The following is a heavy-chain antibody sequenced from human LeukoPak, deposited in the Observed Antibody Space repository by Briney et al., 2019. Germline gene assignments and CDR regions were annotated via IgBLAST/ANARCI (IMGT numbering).Heavy chain of an antibody. J-gene: IGHJ4*02. D-gene: IGHD5-12*01. V-gene: IGHV4-59*08. CDR2: IYYSGST. CDR3: ARHEGYSGYDRFDY. CDR1: GGSISSYY. Sequence: SETLSLTCTVSGGSISSYYWSWIRQPPGKGLEWIGYIYYSGSTNYNPSLKSRVTILVDTSKNQFSLKLSSVTAADTAVYYCARHEGYSGYDRFDYWGQGTLVTVSS.